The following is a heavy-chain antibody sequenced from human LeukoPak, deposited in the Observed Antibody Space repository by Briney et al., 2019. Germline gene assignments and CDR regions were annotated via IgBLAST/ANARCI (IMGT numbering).Heavy chain of an antibody. D-gene: IGHD2-15*01. V-gene: IGHV4-59*01. CDR3: ARERVAGNDYFDH. CDR1: GGSITSYY. J-gene: IGHJ4*02. Sequence: SETLSLTCSVSGGSITSYYWSWIRQPPGKGLEWIGYIYYSGSTNYNPSLKSRVTISIDTSKNQFSLKLTSVTAADTAVYYCARERVAGNDYFDHWGRGTLVTVSS. CDR2: IYYSGST.